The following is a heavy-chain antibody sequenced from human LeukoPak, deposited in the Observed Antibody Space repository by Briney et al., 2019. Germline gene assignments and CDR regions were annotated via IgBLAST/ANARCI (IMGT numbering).Heavy chain of an antibody. V-gene: IGHV3-7*01. J-gene: IGHJ4*02. CDR1: GLTFSSYW. D-gene: IGHD1-26*01. CDR3: ARGGSHGY. Sequence: GGSLRLSCATSGLTFSSYWMSWVRQAPGKGLEWVANIKPDGSEKNYVDSVKGRFTISRDNAKNSLYLQMNSLRAEDTAVYYCARGGSHGYWGQGTLVTVSS. CDR2: IKPDGSEK.